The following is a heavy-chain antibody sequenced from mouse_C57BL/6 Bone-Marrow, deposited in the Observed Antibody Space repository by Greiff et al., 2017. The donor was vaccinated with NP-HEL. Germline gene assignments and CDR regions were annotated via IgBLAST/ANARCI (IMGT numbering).Heavy chain of an antibody. CDR2: IYPRSGNT. J-gene: IGHJ2*01. CDR1: GYTFTSYG. D-gene: IGHD1-1*01. V-gene: IGHV1-81*01. CDR3: ASISPYYYGLYYFDY. Sequence: QVQLKESGAELARPGASVKLSCKASGYTFTSYGISWVKQRTGQGLEWIGEIYPRSGNTYYNEKFKGKATLTADKSSSTAYMELRSLTSEDSAVYFCASISPYYYGLYYFDYWGQGTTLTVSS.